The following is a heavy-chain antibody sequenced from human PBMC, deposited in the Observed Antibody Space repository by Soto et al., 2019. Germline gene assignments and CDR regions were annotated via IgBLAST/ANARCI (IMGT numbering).Heavy chain of an antibody. CDR3: ARLPPPLKQYGDYYFDY. V-gene: IGHV4-39*01. CDR2: IYYSGST. CDR1: GGSISSSSYY. D-gene: IGHD4-17*01. Sequence: QLQLQESGPGLVKPSETLSLTCTVSGGSISSSSYYWGWIRQPPGKGLEWIGSIYYSGSTYYNPSLKSRVTISVDTSKNQFSLKLSSVTAADTAVYYCARLPPPLKQYGDYYFDYWGQGTLVTVSS. J-gene: IGHJ4*02.